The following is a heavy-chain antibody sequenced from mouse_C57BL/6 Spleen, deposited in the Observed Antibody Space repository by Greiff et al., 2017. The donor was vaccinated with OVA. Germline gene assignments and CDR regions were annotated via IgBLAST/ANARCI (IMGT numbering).Heavy chain of an antibody. V-gene: IGHV1-69*01. Sequence: QVQLQQPGAELVMPGASVKLSCKASGYTFTSYWMHWVKQRPGQGLEWIGEIDPSDSYTNYNQKFEGKSTLTVDKSSSTAYMQLSSLTSEDSAVYYCAKTVVGYFDVWGTGTTVTVSS. D-gene: IGHD1-1*01. J-gene: IGHJ1*03. CDR1: GYTFTSYW. CDR3: AKTVVGYFDV. CDR2: IDPSDSYT.